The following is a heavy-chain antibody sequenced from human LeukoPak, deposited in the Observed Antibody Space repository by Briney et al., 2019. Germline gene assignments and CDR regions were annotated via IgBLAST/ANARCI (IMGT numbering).Heavy chain of an antibody. J-gene: IGHJ4*02. Sequence: PSETLSLTCTVSGGSISSGSYYWSWIRQPAGKGLEWIGRIYTSGSTNYNPSLKSRVTISVDTSKNQFSLKLSSVTAADTAVYYCARRSTSTIDYWGQGTLVTVSS. CDR1: GGSISSGSYY. V-gene: IGHV4-61*02. CDR2: IYTSGST. D-gene: IGHD2-2*01. CDR3: ARRSTSTIDY.